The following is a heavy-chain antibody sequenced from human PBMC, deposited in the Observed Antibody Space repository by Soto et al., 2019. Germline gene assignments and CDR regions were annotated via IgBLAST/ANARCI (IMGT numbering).Heavy chain of an antibody. CDR3: ARRVDGDYSSGWYYFDY. CDR1: GYSFTSYW. D-gene: IGHD6-19*01. V-gene: IGHV5-10-1*01. J-gene: IGHJ4*02. Sequence: GESLKISCKGSGYSFTSYWISWVRQMPGKGLEWMGRIDPSDSYTNYSPSFQGHVTISADKSISTAYLQWSSLKASDTAMYYCARRVDGDYSSGWYYFDYWGQGTLVTVSS. CDR2: IDPSDSYT.